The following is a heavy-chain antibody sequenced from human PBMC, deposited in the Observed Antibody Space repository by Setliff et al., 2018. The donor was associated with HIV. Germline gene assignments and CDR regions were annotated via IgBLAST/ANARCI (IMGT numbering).Heavy chain of an antibody. Sequence: SETLSLTCAVSGGSISSSNWWSWVRQPPGKGLEWIGEIYHSGSVNYNPSLKSRVIISIDKSKNKFSLKVSSVTAADTAVYYCARILVAAAGTGFDPWGQGILVTVSS. V-gene: IGHV4-4*02. CDR3: ARILVAAAGTGFDP. CDR1: GGSISSSNW. J-gene: IGHJ5*02. CDR2: IYHSGSV. D-gene: IGHD6-13*01.